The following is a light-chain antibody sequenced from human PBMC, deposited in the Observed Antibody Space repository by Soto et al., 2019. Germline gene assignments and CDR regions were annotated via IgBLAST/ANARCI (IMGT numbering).Light chain of an antibody. V-gene: IGLV2-11*01. CDR1: SSDVGGYNY. Sequence: QSALTQPRSVSGSPGQSVTISCTGTSSDVGGYNYVSWYQQHPGNAPKLMIYDVSKRPSGVPDRFSGSKSGNTASLTISVLQDEDEADYYCGSYAGSYAVVFGGGTKVTVL. CDR3: GSYAGSYAVV. CDR2: DVS. J-gene: IGLJ2*01.